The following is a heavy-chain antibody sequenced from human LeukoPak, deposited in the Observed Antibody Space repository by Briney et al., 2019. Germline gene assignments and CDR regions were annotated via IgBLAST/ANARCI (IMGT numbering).Heavy chain of an antibody. CDR3: ARLGGYTYAEYFDS. J-gene: IGHJ4*02. CDR1: GYNIATYW. Sequence: GESLKISCKGYGYNIATYWIGWVRQMPGKDLEYMGVIYPDDSDTRYSPSFEGQVTISSGKSITTTYLQWSSLQASDTAVYYCARLGGYTYAEYFDSWGQGTLVTVSS. V-gene: IGHV5-51*01. CDR2: IYPDDSDT. D-gene: IGHD5-18*01.